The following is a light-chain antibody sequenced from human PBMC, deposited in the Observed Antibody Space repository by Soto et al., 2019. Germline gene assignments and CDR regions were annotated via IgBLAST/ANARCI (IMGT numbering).Light chain of an antibody. CDR1: SSNIGSNY. Sequence: QLVLTQPPSASGTPGQRVTISCSGSSSNIGSNYVYWYQQLPGTAPKLLIYSNNQRPSGVPDRFSGSKSGTSASLAISGLRSEDEADYYCAAWDDSLSGRVFGGGTKL. J-gene: IGLJ3*02. CDR2: SNN. V-gene: IGLV1-47*02. CDR3: AAWDDSLSGRV.